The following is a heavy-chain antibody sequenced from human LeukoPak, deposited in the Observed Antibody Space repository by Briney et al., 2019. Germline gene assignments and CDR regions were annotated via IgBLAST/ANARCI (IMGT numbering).Heavy chain of an antibody. CDR1: GYTFTGYY. CDR3: ATGTPEGYGMDV. CDR2: INPNSGGT. V-gene: IGHV1-2*06. Sequence: ASVEVSCKASGYTFTGYYMHWVRQAPGQGLEWMGRINPNSGGTNYAHNFQGRVTMTRDTSISTAYMELSRLRSDDTAVYYCATGTPEGYGMDVWGQGTTVTVSS. J-gene: IGHJ6*02.